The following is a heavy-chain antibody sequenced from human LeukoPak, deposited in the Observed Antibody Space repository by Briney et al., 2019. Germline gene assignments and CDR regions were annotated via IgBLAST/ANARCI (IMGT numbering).Heavy chain of an antibody. CDR1: GYTFTGYY. Sequence: ASVKVSCKASGYTFTGYYMHWVRQAPGQGLEWMGWINPNSGGTNYAQKFQGRVTMTRDTSISTAYMELSSLRSEDTAAYYCARTRDSSEGNWFDPWGQGTLVTVSS. CDR3: ARTRDSSEGNWFDP. CDR2: INPNSGGT. V-gene: IGHV1-2*02. J-gene: IGHJ5*02. D-gene: IGHD3-22*01.